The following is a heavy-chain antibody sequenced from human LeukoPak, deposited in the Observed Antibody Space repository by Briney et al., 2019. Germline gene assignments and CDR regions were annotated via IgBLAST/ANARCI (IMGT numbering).Heavy chain of an antibody. CDR2: ISSGSTYI. Sequence: GGALRLSCAASGFTFSSSSINWVRQAPGKGLEWVSYISSGSTYIYYADSVKDRFTISRDNAKNSLYLQMNNLRVEDTAVYYCAREAAVETHWGQGTLVTVSS. CDR1: GFTFSSSS. CDR3: AREAAVETH. V-gene: IGHV3-21*01. D-gene: IGHD5-24*01. J-gene: IGHJ4*02.